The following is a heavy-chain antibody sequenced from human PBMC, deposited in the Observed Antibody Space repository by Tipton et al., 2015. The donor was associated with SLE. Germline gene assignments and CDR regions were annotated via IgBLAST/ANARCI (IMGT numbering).Heavy chain of an antibody. CDR1: GDSISRGGYS. J-gene: IGHJ6*02. V-gene: IGHV4-30-2*01. CDR3: ARGPRSIAAWYYYGMDV. Sequence: TLSLTCTVSGDSISRGGYSWTWIRQPPGKGLEWIGYIYYSGTTDYNPSLKGRVTISVDMSENQFSLKLSSVTAADTAVYYCARGPRSIAAWYYYGMDVWGQGTTVTVSS. CDR2: IYYSGTT. D-gene: IGHD6-6*01.